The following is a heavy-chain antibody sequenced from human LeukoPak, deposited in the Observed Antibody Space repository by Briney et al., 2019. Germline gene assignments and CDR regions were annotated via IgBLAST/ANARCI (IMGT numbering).Heavy chain of an antibody. Sequence: RGSLRLSCAASGFTFSSYEMNWVRQAPGKGLEWVANIKEDGSEKYYVDSVKGRFTISRDNAKNSLYLQMNSLRGEDTAVYHCARARLAVSGNYFEYWGQGSLVTVSS. CDR2: IKEDGSEK. CDR1: GFTFSSYE. J-gene: IGHJ4*02. D-gene: IGHD6-19*01. V-gene: IGHV3-7*04. CDR3: ARARLAVSGNYFEY.